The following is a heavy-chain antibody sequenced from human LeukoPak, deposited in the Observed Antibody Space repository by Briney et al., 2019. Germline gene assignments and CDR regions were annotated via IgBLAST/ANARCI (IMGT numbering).Heavy chain of an antibody. CDR2: ISSSGSTI. V-gene: IGHV3-11*01. Sequence: GGSLRLSCAASGFTFSDYYMSWIRQAPGKGLEWVSYISSSGSTIYYADSVKGRFTISRDNAKNSLYLQMNSLRAEDTAVYYCAREKDTYYYSFDYWGQGTLVTVSS. J-gene: IGHJ4*02. CDR1: GFTFSDYY. D-gene: IGHD3-10*01. CDR3: AREKDTYYYSFDY.